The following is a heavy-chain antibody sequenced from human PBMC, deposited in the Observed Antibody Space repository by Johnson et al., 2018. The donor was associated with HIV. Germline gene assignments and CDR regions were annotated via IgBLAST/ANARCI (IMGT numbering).Heavy chain of an antibody. CDR2: ISYDGSIK. CDR3: AKGHSSGYPKDAFDI. D-gene: IGHD3-22*01. CDR1: GFSFSSYA. Sequence: QVQLVESGGGVVQPGRSLRLSCAASGFSFSSYAMHWVRQAPGKGLEWVAVISYDGSIKYYADSVKGRFNSSRDNSKNTLYLQMNSLRAEDTAVYYCAKGHSSGYPKDAFDIWGQGTMVTVSS. V-gene: IGHV3-30*04. J-gene: IGHJ3*02.